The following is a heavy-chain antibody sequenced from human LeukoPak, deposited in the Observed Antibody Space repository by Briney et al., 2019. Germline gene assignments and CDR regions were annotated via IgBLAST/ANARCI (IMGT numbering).Heavy chain of an antibody. V-gene: IGHV3-48*01. CDR1: GFTFSSYW. D-gene: IGHD3-10*01. J-gene: IGHJ3*02. Sequence: PGGSLRLSCAGSGFTFSSYWMSWVRQAPGKGLEWVSYISSSSSTIYYADSVKGRFTISRDNSKNTLYLQMNSLRAEDTAVYYCAKDGGEYGDDAFDIWGQGTMVTVSS. CDR2: ISSSSSTI. CDR3: AKDGGEYGDDAFDI.